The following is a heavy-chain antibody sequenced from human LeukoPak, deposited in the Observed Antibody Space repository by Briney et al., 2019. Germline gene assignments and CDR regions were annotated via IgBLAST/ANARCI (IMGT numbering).Heavy chain of an antibody. D-gene: IGHD2/OR15-2a*01. CDR2: ISAYHGHT. J-gene: IGHJ4*02. CDR3: ARVRTTLLDN. V-gene: IGHV1-18*01. CDR1: GYTSTSYD. Sequence: ASVKVSCKASGYTSTSYDFTWVRQAPGQGLEWMGWISAYHGHTKYAQKLQGRVTMTTDTSTSTAYMELRSLRSDDTAVYYCARVRTTLLDNWGQGTLVTVSS.